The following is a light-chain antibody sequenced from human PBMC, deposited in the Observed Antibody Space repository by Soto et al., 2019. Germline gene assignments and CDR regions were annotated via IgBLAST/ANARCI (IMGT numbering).Light chain of an antibody. CDR2: GNC. CDR3: QSYDSSLSGYVV. Sequence: QSVLTQPPSVSGAPGQRVTISCTGSSSNIGAGYDVHWYQQLPGTAPILLTYGNCNRPSGVHDRVSGSKSRTSASLAITGLQDEDEADYYCQSYDSSLSGYVVFGGGTKLTVL. J-gene: IGLJ2*01. CDR1: SSNIGAGYD. V-gene: IGLV1-40*01.